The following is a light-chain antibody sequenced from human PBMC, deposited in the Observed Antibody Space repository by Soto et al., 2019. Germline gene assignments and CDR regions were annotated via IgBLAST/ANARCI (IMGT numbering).Light chain of an antibody. CDR3: QQTYSTPPT. CDR1: QSISTY. J-gene: IGKJ1*01. CDR2: AAS. V-gene: IGKV1-39*01. Sequence: DIQMTQSPSSLSASVGYRVTITCRASQSISTYLNWYQQKAGLAPKLLIYAASSLQSGVPSRFSGSGSGTDFTLTISSLQPEDFATYYCQQTYSTPPTFGQGTKVEIK.